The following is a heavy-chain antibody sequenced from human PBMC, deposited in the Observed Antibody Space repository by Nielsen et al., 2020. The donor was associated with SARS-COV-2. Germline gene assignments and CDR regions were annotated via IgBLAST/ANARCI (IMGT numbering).Heavy chain of an antibody. CDR2: IRSKTNNYET. CDR1: GFTFADAI. Sequence: ETLSLTYAASGFTFADAIIHWVRQASGKGLEWVGRIRSKTNNYETSYAASVKGRFIISTDESTNMAYLQMNSLKTDDTAVYYCKHYYDMDVWGQGTTVTVSS. CDR3: KHYYDMDV. V-gene: IGHV3-73*01. J-gene: IGHJ6*02.